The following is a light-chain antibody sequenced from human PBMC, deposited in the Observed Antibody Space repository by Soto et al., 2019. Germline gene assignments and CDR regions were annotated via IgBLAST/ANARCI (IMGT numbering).Light chain of an antibody. CDR2: GAS. CDR3: QQYNKWPPYT. CDR1: QSVSSN. Sequence: EIVMTQSPATLSVSPGERATLSCRASQSVSSNLAWYQQKPGQAPRLLIYGASTRATGIPARFSGSGFGTEFTLTISSLQSEDFAVYYCQQYNKWPPYTLGQGTKLESK. V-gene: IGKV3-15*01. J-gene: IGKJ2*01.